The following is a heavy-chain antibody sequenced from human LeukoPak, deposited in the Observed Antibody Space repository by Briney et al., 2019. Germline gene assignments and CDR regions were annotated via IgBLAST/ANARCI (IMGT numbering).Heavy chain of an antibody. D-gene: IGHD1-26*01. CDR1: GFTSANYA. V-gene: IGHV3-23*01. J-gene: IGHJ4*02. Sequence: PGGSLRLSCTASGFTSANYAVSWVRQAPGKGLEWVPAITGSGGYTYYADSVKGRFTISRDDSKNTLYLQMNSLRAEDTAVYYCAKENSGKYPDYWGQGTLVTVSS. CDR2: ITGSGGYT. CDR3: AKENSGKYPDY.